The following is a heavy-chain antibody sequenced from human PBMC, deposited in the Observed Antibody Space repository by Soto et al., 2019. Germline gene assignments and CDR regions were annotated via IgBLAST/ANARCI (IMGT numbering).Heavy chain of an antibody. J-gene: IGHJ5*02. Sequence: QVQLVQSGAEVKKPGSSVKVSCKASGGTFSSYAISWVRQAPGQGLEWMGGIIPIFGTANYAQKFQGRVTITADESTRTAYMELSSLRSEDTSVYYCARTPSTVTTRRNSFDPWGHGTLVTVSS. V-gene: IGHV1-69*01. CDR2: IIPIFGTA. CDR3: ARTPSTVTTRRNSFDP. CDR1: GGTFSSYA. D-gene: IGHD4-17*01.